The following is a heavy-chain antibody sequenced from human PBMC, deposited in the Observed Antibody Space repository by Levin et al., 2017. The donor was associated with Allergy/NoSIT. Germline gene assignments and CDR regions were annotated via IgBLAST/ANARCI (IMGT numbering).Heavy chain of an antibody. J-gene: IGHJ4*02. CDR1: GDSVSSNSAG. CDR3: ARSYRWSFDY. V-gene: IGHV6-1*01. CDR2: TYFRSKWYS. D-gene: IGHD2-15*01. Sequence: SQTLSLTCAISGDSVSSNSAGWNWIRQSPSSGLEWLGVTYFRSKWYSDYAVSVKSRITINPDTSKNQFSLQLNSVTPEDTAVYYCARSYRWSFDYWGQGTLVTVSS.